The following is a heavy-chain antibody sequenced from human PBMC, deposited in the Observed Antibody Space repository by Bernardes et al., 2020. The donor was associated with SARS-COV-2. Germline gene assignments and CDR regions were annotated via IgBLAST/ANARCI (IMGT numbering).Heavy chain of an antibody. CDR3: ARAMPLSTHAFHI. V-gene: IGHV4-4*01. Sequence: RCTFCGGSIRSDNGWSWEIRPPGKGLEWNGELDHDGSTNSHPSYKSRVTISMDKSKNHFTLKLRSVTAADTALYFCARAMPLSTHAFHIWGPGTTVTVSS. CDR1: GGSIRSDNG. CDR2: LDHDGST. D-gene: IGHD2-2*01. J-gene: IGHJ3*02.